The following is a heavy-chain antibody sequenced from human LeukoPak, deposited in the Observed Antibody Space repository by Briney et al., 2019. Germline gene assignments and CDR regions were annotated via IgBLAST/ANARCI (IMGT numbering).Heavy chain of an antibody. J-gene: IGHJ4*02. CDR1: GFTFSNYG. CDR2: TRNDGRDK. CDR3: AKSYNGLDF. Sequence: GGSLRLSCAASGFTFSNYGIHWVRQAPGKGLEWVALTRNDGRDKYYRDSVKGRFTISRDISQNTLYLEMHNLKPEDTGIYYCAKSYNGLDFWGQGTMVTVSS. V-gene: IGHV3-30*02. D-gene: IGHD2-8*01.